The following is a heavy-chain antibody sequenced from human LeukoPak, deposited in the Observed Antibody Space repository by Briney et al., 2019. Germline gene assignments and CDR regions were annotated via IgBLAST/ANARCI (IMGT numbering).Heavy chain of an antibody. D-gene: IGHD3-22*01. CDR3: ARVGSPNDYYDSSGYYYVEWFDP. V-gene: IGHV1-18*01. CDR1: GYTFTSYG. CDR2: ISAYNGNT. J-gene: IGHJ5*02. Sequence: GSSVKVSCKASGYTFTSYGISWVRQAPGQGLEWMGWISAYNGNTNYAQKLQGRVTMTKDTSTSTAYMELRSLRSDDTAVYYCARVGSPNDYYDSSGYYYVEWFDPWGQGTLVTVSS.